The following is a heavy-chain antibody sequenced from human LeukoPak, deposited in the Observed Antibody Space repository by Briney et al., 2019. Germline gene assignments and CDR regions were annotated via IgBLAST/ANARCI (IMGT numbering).Heavy chain of an antibody. CDR2: FDPEDGKR. D-gene: IGHD3-22*01. J-gene: IGHJ5*02. Sequence: GASVKVSCKLSGHTLGELSIHWVRQAPARGLEWMGSFDPEDGKRMYAREFQGRLSMTEDTSTDTAYMELSSLRSEDPAVYYCATNSMFYYDSSGYWFDPWGQGTLVTVSS. CDR1: GHTLGELS. CDR3: ATNSMFYYDSSGYWFDP. V-gene: IGHV1-24*01.